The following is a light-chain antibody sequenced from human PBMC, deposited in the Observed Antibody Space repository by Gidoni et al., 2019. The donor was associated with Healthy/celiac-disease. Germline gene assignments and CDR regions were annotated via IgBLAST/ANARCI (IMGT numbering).Light chain of an antibody. J-gene: IGKJ3*01. CDR1: ENIDNR. CDR2: ASS. CDR3: QQTKTAPFT. Sequence: DIQMHQSPSSLSASVGDRVTINCRANENIDNRLNWYRQTPGKAPELLIYASSNLRGGVPSRFSGSGFGTDFTLSISGLQSEDLANYYCQQTKTAPFTFGPGTKVDLK. V-gene: IGKV1-39*01.